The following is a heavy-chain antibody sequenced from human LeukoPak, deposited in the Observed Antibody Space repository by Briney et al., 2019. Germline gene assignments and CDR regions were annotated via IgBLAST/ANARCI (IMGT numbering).Heavy chain of an antibody. V-gene: IGHV4-34*01. CDR3: TRSRPLYYYYYYMDV. CDR2: INHSGST. CDR1: GGSFSGYY. Sequence: PSETLSLTCAVYGGSFSGYYWSWIRQPPGKGLEWIGEINHSGSTNYNPSLKSRVTISVDTSKNQFSLKLSSVTAADTAVYYCTRSRPLYYYYYYMDVWGKGTTVTISS. J-gene: IGHJ6*03.